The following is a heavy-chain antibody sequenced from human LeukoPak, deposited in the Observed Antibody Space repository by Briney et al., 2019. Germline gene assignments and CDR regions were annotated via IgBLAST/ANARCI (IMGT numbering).Heavy chain of an antibody. Sequence: PGGPLRLSCVASGFTFSSYEMNWVRQAPGEGLEWVSYITSSGSSIYYADSAKGRFTISRDNAKSSLYLQMNSLRAEDTAIYYCAREGTGDNFDYWGQGTPVTVSS. D-gene: IGHD1-1*01. CDR2: ITSSGSSI. V-gene: IGHV3-48*03. J-gene: IGHJ4*02. CDR1: GFTFSSYE. CDR3: AREGTGDNFDY.